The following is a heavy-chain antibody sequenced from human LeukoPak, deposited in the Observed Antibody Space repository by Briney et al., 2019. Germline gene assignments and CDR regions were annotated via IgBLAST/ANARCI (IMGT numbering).Heavy chain of an antibody. V-gene: IGHV3-23*01. D-gene: IGHD2-2*01. CDR3: AKGPKDIVVVPAAIYPDY. CDR2: ISGSGGST. J-gene: IGHJ4*02. Sequence: PGGSLRLSCAASGFTFSSYAMSWVRRAPGKGLEWVSAISGSGGSTYYADSVKGRFTISRDNSKNTLYLQMNSLRAEDTAVYYCAKGPKDIVVVPAAIYPDYWGQGTLVTVSS. CDR1: GFTFSSYA.